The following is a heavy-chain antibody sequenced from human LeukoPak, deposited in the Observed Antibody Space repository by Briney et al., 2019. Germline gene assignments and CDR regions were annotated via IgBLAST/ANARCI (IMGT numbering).Heavy chain of an antibody. D-gene: IGHD4-17*01. CDR2: IYTSGST. Sequence: PSQTLSLTCTVSGGSISSGSYYWSWIRQPAGKGLEWIGRIYTSGSTNYNPSLKSRVTISVDTSKNQFSLKLSSVTAADTAVYYCARELVDCGDYFDYWGQGTLVTVSS. CDR1: GGSISSGSYY. V-gene: IGHV4-61*02. J-gene: IGHJ4*02. CDR3: ARELVDCGDYFDY.